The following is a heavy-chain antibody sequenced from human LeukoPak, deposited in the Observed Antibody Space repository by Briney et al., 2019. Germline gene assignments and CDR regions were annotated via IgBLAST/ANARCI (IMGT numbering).Heavy chain of an antibody. CDR1: GFTFDDYA. D-gene: IGHD1-26*01. Sequence: GGSLRLSCAASGFTFDDYAMHRVRQTPGKGLEWVSGISWNSAGIGYADSVKGRFIISRDNAKNSLYLQMNSLRVEDTAVYYCARDYSPPHWSENSGYFDSWGQGTLVTVSS. J-gene: IGHJ4*02. CDR3: ARDYSPPHWSENSGYFDS. CDR2: ISWNSAGI. V-gene: IGHV3-9*01.